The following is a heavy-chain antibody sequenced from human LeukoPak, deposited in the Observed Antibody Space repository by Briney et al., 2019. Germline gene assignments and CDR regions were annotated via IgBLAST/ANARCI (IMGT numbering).Heavy chain of an antibody. CDR1: GFTFSSYW. CDR3: ARLPAARPFDY. V-gene: IGHV3-7*01. J-gene: IGHJ4*02. D-gene: IGHD6-6*01. Sequence: GGSLRLSCAASGFTFSSYWMNWARQAPGKGLEWVANIKQDGSEKYYVDSVKGRFTISRDNAKNSLYLQMNSLRAEDTAVYYCARLPAARPFDYWGQGTLVTVSS. CDR2: IKQDGSEK.